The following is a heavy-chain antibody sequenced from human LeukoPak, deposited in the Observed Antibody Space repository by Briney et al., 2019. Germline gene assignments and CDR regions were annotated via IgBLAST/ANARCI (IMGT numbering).Heavy chain of an antibody. V-gene: IGHV3-7*01. D-gene: IGHD1-1*01. Sequence: GSLRLSCAASGFTFSSYWKSWVRQAPGKGLEWVANIKQDGSEKYYVDSVKGRFTISRDNAKNTLYLQMNSLRAEDTAVYYCARVGTTDAFDIWGQGTMVTVSS. CDR3: ARVGTTDAFDI. J-gene: IGHJ3*02. CDR1: GFTFSSYW. CDR2: IKQDGSEK.